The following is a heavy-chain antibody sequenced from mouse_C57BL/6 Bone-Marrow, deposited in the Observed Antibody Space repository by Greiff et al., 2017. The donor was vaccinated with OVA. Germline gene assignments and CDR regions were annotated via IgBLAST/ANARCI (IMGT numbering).Heavy chain of an antibody. D-gene: IGHD2-5*01. CDR2: IDPSDSYT. CDR3: ARGRYSNYAMDY. CDR1: GCTFTSYW. J-gene: IGHJ4*01. Sequence: VQLQQPGAELVKPGASVKLSCKASGCTFTSYWMQWVKQRPGQGLEWIGEIDPSDSYTNYNQKFKGKATLTVDTSSSTAYMQLSSLTSEDSAVYYCARGRYSNYAMDYWGQGTSVTVSS. V-gene: IGHV1-50*01.